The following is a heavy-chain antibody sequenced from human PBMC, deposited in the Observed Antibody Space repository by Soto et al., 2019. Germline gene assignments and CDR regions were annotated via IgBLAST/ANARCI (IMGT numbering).Heavy chain of an antibody. CDR3: CGCYVARGHRSYYFDY. D-gene: IGHD2-15*01. CDR2: INPSGGST. CDR1: GDTFTSYY. V-gene: IGHV1-46*01. Sequence: GASVKVSCKASGDTFTSYYMHWVRQAPGQGLEWIGVINPSGGSTSYAQKFQGRVTMTRDTSTSTVYMELSSLRSEDTAVYYCCGCYVARGHRSYYFDYWGQGTLVTVSS. J-gene: IGHJ4*02.